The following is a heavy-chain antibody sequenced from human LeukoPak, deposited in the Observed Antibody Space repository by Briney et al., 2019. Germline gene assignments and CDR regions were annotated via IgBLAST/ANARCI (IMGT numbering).Heavy chain of an antibody. D-gene: IGHD1-26*01. CDR1: GFTFSSYA. Sequence: GGSLRLSCAASGFTFSSYAMSWVRQAPGKGLEWVSAISGSGGDTYYADSVKGRFTISRDNSKNTLYLQMNSLRAEDTAVYYCAKDQDPYSGSYDYFDYWGQGTLVTVSS. CDR2: ISGSGGDT. V-gene: IGHV3-23*01. CDR3: AKDQDPYSGSYDYFDY. J-gene: IGHJ4*02.